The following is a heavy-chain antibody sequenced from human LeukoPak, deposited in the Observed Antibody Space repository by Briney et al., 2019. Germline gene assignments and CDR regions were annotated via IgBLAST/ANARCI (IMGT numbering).Heavy chain of an antibody. V-gene: IGHV3-53*01. J-gene: IGHJ4*02. CDR1: GFTVSSNY. Sequence: PGGSLRLSCAASGFTVSSNYMSWVRQAPGKGLEWVSVIYSGGSTYYADSVKGRFTISRDNSKNTLYLQMNSLRAGDTAVYYCARGLYYFDTSGYLYYWGQGTLVTVSS. CDR2: IYSGGST. D-gene: IGHD3-22*01. CDR3: ARGLYYFDTSGYLYY.